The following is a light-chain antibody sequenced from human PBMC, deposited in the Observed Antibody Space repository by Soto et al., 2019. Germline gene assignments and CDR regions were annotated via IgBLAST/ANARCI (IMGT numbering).Light chain of an antibody. CDR2: EVN. CDR1: SSDVVNDLL. CDR3: SSYAGSSNV. V-gene: IGLV2-14*02. J-gene: IGLJ1*01. Sequence: QSVLTQPASVSGSPGQSITISCTGTSSDVVNDLLVSWYQQQPGKAPKLMIYEVNKRPSGVPDRFSGSKSGNTASLTVSGLQAEDEADYYCSSYAGSSNVFGTGTKVTVL.